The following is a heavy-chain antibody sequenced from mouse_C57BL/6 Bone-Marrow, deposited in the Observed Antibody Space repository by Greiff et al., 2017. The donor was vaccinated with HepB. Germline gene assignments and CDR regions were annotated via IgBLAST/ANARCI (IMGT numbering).Heavy chain of an antibody. CDR1: GYTFTDYY. Sequence: EVMLVESGPVLVKPGASVKMSCKASGYTFTDYYMNWVKQSHGKSLEWIGVINPYNGGTSYNQKFKGKATLTVDKSSSTAYMELNSLTSEDSAVYYCARIDYYYFDYWGQGTTLTVSS. CDR3: ARIDYYYFDY. V-gene: IGHV1-19*01. J-gene: IGHJ2*01. D-gene: IGHD1-1*01. CDR2: INPYNGGT.